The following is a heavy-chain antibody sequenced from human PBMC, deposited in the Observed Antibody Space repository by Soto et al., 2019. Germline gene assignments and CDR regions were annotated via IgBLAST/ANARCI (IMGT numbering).Heavy chain of an antibody. V-gene: IGHV1-46*01. D-gene: IGHD3-16*01. CDR2: INPSGGST. J-gene: IGHJ6*03. Sequence: ASVKVSCKASGYTFTGYYMHWVRQAPGQGLEWMGIINPSGGSTSYAQKFQGRVTMTRDTSTSTVYMELSSVTAADTAVYYCARGLALYDYIWGSYDYYYMDVWGKGTTVTVSS. CDR3: ARGLALYDYIWGSYDYYYMDV. CDR1: GYTFTGYY.